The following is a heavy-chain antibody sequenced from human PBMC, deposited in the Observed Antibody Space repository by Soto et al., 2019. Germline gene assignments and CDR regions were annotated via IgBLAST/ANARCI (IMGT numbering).Heavy chain of an antibody. Sequence: GGSLRLSCAASGFSFSTYGMHWVRQAPGKGLEWVAVIWYDGSNRYYADSVKGRFTISRDNSKNTLYLQMNSLRAEDTGVYYCARGPYSNSSGWYYYYGIDVWGHGTTVTVSS. J-gene: IGHJ6*02. CDR3: ARGPYSNSSGWYYYYGIDV. V-gene: IGHV3-33*01. CDR1: GFSFSTYG. CDR2: IWYDGSNR. D-gene: IGHD4-4*01.